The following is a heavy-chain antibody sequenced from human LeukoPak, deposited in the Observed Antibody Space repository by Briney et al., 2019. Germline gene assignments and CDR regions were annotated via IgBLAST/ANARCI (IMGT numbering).Heavy chain of an antibody. D-gene: IGHD4-17*01. CDR3: ARLTTVTSPFDY. Sequence: GESLKISCKGFGYSFTSHWIGWVRQMPGKGLEWMGIIYPGDSDTRYSPSFQGQVTISADKAISTAYLQWSSLKASDTAMYYCARLTTVTSPFDYWGQGTLVTVSS. CDR1: GYSFTSHW. CDR2: IYPGDSDT. J-gene: IGHJ4*02. V-gene: IGHV5-51*01.